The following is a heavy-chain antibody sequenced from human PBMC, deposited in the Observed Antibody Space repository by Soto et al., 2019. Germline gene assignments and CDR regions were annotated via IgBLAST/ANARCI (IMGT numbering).Heavy chain of an antibody. D-gene: IGHD6-6*01. J-gene: IGHJ4*02. Sequence: PGGSLRLSCAASGFTFSDYYMSWIRQAPGKGLEWVSYISSSSSYTNYADSVKGRFTISRDNAKNSLYLQMNSLRAEDTAVYYCARDWIAARPGGVYYFDYWGQGTLVTVSS. V-gene: IGHV3-11*06. CDR1: GFTFSDYY. CDR3: ARDWIAARPGGVYYFDY. CDR2: ISSSSSYT.